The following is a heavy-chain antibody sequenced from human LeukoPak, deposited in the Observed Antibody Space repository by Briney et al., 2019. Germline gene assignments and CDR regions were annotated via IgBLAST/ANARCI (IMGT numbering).Heavy chain of an antibody. V-gene: IGHV4-61*02. CDR1: GVSISSGSYY. D-gene: IGHD3-3*01. J-gene: IGHJ3*02. CDR2: IYTSGST. Sequence: SENLSLTCTVSGVSISSGSYYWSCIRQPPGKGLEWIGSIYTSGSTKYNPSLKSRVTITVDTSKNLFSLRLSSVAAADTAVYYCARDPGITIFGVVTDDAFDIWGQGTMVTVSS. CDR3: ARDPGITIFGVVTDDAFDI.